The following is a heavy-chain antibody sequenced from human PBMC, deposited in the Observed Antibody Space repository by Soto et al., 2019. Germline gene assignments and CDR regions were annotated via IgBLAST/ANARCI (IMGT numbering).Heavy chain of an antibody. V-gene: IGHV3-7*01. D-gene: IGHD3-10*01. CDR3: ARWIRGTVDY. CDR1: AFTFSNYY. Sequence: EVQLVASGGGLVQPGGSLRLSCAAFAFTFSNYYMGWVRQAPGKGLAWLANIKEDGSDKYYVDSVKGRFTISRDNAKSSLYLQMNSLRAEDTAVYYCARWIRGTVDYWGQGTLVTVSS. J-gene: IGHJ4*02. CDR2: IKEDGSDK.